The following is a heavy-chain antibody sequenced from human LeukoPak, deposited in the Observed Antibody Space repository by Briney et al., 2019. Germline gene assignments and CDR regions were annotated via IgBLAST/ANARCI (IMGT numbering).Heavy chain of an antibody. J-gene: IGHJ6*02. D-gene: IGHD3-3*01. CDR1: GYTFTSYD. V-gene: IGHV1-8*01. CDR3: ARPLRYYDFWSGYYAAGGMGV. CDR2: MNPNSGNT. Sequence: ASVKVSCKASGYTFTSYDINWVRQATGQGLEWMGWMNPNSGNTGYAQKFQGRVTMTRNTSISTAYMELSSLRSEDTAVYYCARPLRYYDFWSGYYAAGGMGVWGQGTTVTVSS.